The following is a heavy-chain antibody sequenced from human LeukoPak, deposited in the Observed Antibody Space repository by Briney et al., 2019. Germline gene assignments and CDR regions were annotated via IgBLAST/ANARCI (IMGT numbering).Heavy chain of an antibody. CDR2: FYYSGST. CDR1: GGSISSTGYY. CDR3: ARRHPEGGSYYYFDY. J-gene: IGHJ4*02. V-gene: IGHV4-39*01. Sequence: TPSETLSLTCTVSGGSISSTGYYWGWIRQPPGKGLEWIGSFYYSGSTYYNSSLKSRVTISVDTSKNQFSLKLSSVTAADTAVYFCARRHPEGGSYYYFDYWGQGTLVTVSS. D-gene: IGHD1-26*01.